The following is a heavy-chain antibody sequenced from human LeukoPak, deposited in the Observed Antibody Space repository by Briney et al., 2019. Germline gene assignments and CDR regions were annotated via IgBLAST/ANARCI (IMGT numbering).Heavy chain of an antibody. Sequence: GESLKISCKGSGYNFPGYWIGWVRQMPGKGLELMGIIYPGDSDTGYSPSFQGQVTISADKSISTAYLQWSSLKASDTAMYYCARLHSSSWYEGWFDPWGQGTLVTVSS. CDR3: ARLHSSSWYEGWFDP. CDR1: GYNFPGYW. CDR2: IYPGDSDT. D-gene: IGHD6-13*01. J-gene: IGHJ5*02. V-gene: IGHV5-51*01.